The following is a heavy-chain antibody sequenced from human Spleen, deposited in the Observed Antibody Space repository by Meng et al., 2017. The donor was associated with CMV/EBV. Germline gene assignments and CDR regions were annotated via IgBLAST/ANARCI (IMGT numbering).Heavy chain of an antibody. Sequence: GESLKISCAASGFTFSSYEMNWVRQAPGKGLEWVSYISSNGVTSYYSDSVKGRFTISRDNAKNSLSLQMNSLRPEDTAVYYCARERWEGEPNYGMDVWGQGTTV. D-gene: IGHD1-26*01. J-gene: IGHJ6*02. V-gene: IGHV3-48*03. CDR1: GFTFSSYE. CDR3: ARERWEGEPNYGMDV. CDR2: ISSNGVTS.